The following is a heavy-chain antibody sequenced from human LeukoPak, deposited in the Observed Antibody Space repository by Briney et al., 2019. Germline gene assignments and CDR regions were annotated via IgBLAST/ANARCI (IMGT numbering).Heavy chain of an antibody. CDR2: IYYSGST. D-gene: IGHD2-21*01. CDR1: GVSISSYY. J-gene: IGHJ5*02. Sequence: SETLSLTCTVSGVSISSYYWSWIRQPPGKGLEWIGYIYYSGSTNYNPSLKSRVTISVDTSKNQFSLKLSSVTAADTAVYYCARSSYSNNWFDPWGQGTLVTVSS. CDR3: ARSSYSNNWFDP. V-gene: IGHV4-59*01.